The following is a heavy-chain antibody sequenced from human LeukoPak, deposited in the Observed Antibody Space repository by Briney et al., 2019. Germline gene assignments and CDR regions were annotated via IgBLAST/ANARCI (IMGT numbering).Heavy chain of an antibody. CDR2: INPNSGGT. CDR1: GYTFTGHF. Sequence: GASVKVSCKASGYTFTGHFMHWVRQAPGQGLEWMGWINPNSGGTNYAQKFQGRVTMTRDTSISTAYMELSRLRSDDTAVYYCARGGWYVEGGYFDFWGQGTLVTVSS. V-gene: IGHV1-2*02. CDR3: ARGGWYVEGGYFDF. D-gene: IGHD6-19*01. J-gene: IGHJ4*02.